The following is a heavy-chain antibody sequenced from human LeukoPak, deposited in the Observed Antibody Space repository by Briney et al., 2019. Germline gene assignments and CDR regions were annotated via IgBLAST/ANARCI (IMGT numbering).Heavy chain of an antibody. CDR2: ISWNSGSI. V-gene: IGHV3-9*01. D-gene: IGHD3-22*01. J-gene: IGHJ4*02. Sequence: PGRSLRLSCAASGFTFDDYAMHWVRQAPGKGLEWVSGISWNSGSIGYADSVKGRFTISRDNAKNSLYLQMNSLRAEDTALYYCAKDSDSSGYYTYYFDYWGQGTLVTVFS. CDR3: AKDSDSSGYYTYYFDY. CDR1: GFTFDDYA.